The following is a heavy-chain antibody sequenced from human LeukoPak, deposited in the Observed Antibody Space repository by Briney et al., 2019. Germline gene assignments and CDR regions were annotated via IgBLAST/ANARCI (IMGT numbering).Heavy chain of an antibody. CDR3: ASITVTQHGMDV. CDR1: GFTFSSYS. V-gene: IGHV3-48*01. CDR2: ISSSSSTI. Sequence: GGSLRLSCAASGFTFSSYSMNWVRQAPGKGLEWVSYISSSSSTIYYVDSVKGRFTISRDNAKNSLYLQMNSLRAEDTAVYYCASITVTQHGMDVWGQGTTVTVSS. J-gene: IGHJ6*02. D-gene: IGHD4-11*01.